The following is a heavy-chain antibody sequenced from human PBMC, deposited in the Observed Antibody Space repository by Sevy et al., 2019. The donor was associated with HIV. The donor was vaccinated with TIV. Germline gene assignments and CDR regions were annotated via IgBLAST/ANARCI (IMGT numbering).Heavy chain of an antibody. CDR3: ARGGGNSFLDAFDI. D-gene: IGHD2-21*02. J-gene: IGHJ3*02. V-gene: IGHV4-61*02. CDR1: GGSISSGSYY. Sequence: SETLSLTCTVSGGSISSGSYYWSWIRQPAGKGLEWIGRIYTSGSTNYNPSLKSPVTISVDTSKNQFSLKLSSVTAADTAVYYCARGGGNSFLDAFDIWGQGTMVTVSS. CDR2: IYTSGST.